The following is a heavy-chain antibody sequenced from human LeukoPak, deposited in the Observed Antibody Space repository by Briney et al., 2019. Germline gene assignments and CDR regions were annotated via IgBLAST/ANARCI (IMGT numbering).Heavy chain of an antibody. J-gene: IGHJ3*02. Sequence: GASVTVSCKASGYTFTSHFMHWVRQAPGQGREWMGIINPSGGSTSYAQKFQGRVTMTRDMSTSTVYMELSSLRSEDTAVYYCARVRNYYYDSSGGAFDIWGQGTMVTVSS. CDR1: GYTFTSHF. V-gene: IGHV1-46*01. CDR3: ARVRNYYYDSSGGAFDI. D-gene: IGHD3-22*01. CDR2: INPSGGST.